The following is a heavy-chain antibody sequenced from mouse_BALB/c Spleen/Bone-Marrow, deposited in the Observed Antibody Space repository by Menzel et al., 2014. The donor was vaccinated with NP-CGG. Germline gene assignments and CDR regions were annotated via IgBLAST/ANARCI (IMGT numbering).Heavy chain of an antibody. CDR3: ARSSSYDYDVGFAY. CDR1: GYSITRDYA. J-gene: IGHJ3*01. V-gene: IGHV3-2*02. Sequence: DVKLQESGPGLVKPSQSLSLTCIVTGYSITRDYAWNWIRQFPGNTLEWMGYISYSGSTTYNPSLESRISITRDTSKNQFYLQLNSVTTEDTATYYCARSSSYDYDVGFAYWGQGTLVTVSA. D-gene: IGHD2-4*01. CDR2: ISYSGST.